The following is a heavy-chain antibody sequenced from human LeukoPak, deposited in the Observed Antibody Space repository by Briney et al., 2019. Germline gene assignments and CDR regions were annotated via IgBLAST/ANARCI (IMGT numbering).Heavy chain of an antibody. CDR2: INAGNGNT. Sequence: ASVKVSCKASGYTFTSYAMHWVRQAPGQRLEWMGWINAGNGNTKYSQKFQGRVTITADESTSTAYMELSSLRSEDTAVYYCASKQSNWNYVYDAFDIWGQGTMVTVSS. V-gene: IGHV1-3*01. D-gene: IGHD1-7*01. J-gene: IGHJ3*02. CDR3: ASKQSNWNYVYDAFDI. CDR1: GYTFTSYA.